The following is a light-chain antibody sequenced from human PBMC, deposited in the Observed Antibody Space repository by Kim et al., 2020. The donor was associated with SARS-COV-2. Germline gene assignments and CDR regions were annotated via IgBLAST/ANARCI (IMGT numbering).Light chain of an antibody. CDR2: GAS. CDR3: HHYGRSPPMYT. V-gene: IGKV3-20*01. Sequence: VERATLPCRSSQSVISTSLAWYQQRPGQAPRLVIYGASSRATDIPDRFSGSGSGTDFTLTISRLEPEDSAMYYCHHYGRSPPMYTFGQWTKLEI. J-gene: IGKJ2*01. CDR1: QSVISTS.